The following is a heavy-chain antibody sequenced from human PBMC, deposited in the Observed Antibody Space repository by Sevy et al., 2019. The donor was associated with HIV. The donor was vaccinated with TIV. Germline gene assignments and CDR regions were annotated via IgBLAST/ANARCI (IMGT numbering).Heavy chain of an antibody. CDR3: ARAWVGATKGRFDP. CDR2: INPNSGGT. V-gene: IGHV1-2*06. J-gene: IGHJ5*02. D-gene: IGHD1-26*01. Sequence: ASVKVSCKASGYTFTGYYMHWGRQAPGRGLEWMGRINPNSGGTNYAQKFQGRVTMTRDTSISTAYMELSRLRSDDTAVYYCARAWVGATKGRFDPWGQGTLVTVSS. CDR1: GYTFTGYY.